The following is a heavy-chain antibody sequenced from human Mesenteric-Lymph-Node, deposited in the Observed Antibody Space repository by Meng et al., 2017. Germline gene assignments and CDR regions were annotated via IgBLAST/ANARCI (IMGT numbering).Heavy chain of an antibody. J-gene: IGHJ6*02. D-gene: IGHD5-12*01. CDR3: ARVIKGWSGYDSVNQFYYYYGMDV. Sequence: SVKVSCKVSGYILTELSMHWVRQAPGQGLEWMGGIIPIFGTANYAQKFQGRVTITADESTSTAYTELSSLRSEDTAVYYCARVIKGWSGYDSVNQFYYYYGMDVWGQGTTVTVSS. CDR2: IIPIFGTA. V-gene: IGHV1-69*13. CDR1: GYILTELS.